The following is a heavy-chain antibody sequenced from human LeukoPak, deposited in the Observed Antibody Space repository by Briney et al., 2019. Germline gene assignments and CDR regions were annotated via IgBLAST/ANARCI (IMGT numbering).Heavy chain of an antibody. Sequence: PGGSLRLSCAASGFTFDDYAMHWVRQAPGKGLEWVSGISWNSGSIGYADSVKGRFTISRDNAKNSLYLQMNSLRAEDTALYYCAKDISPYYLGAYGSGIGSYYYYGMDVWGQGTTVTVSS. J-gene: IGHJ6*02. CDR2: ISWNSGSI. CDR1: GFTFDDYA. V-gene: IGHV3-9*01. CDR3: AKDISPYYLGAYGSGIGSYYYYGMDV. D-gene: IGHD3-10*01.